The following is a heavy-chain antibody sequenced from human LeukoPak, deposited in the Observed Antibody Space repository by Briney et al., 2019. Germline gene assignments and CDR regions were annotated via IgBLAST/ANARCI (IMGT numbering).Heavy chain of an antibody. CDR2: IYHSGST. V-gene: IGHV4-38-2*01. CDR1: GYSISSGYY. J-gene: IGHJ4*02. Sequence: PSETLFLTCAVSGYSISSGYYWGWIRQPPGKGLEWIGSIYHSGSTYYNPSLKSRVTISVDTSKNQFSLKLSSVTAADTAVYYCARPAATGYYFDYWGQGTLVTVSS. D-gene: IGHD2-15*01. CDR3: ARPAATGYYFDY.